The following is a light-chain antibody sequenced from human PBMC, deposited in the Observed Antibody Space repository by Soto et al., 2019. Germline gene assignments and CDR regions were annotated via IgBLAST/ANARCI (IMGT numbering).Light chain of an antibody. Sequence: EIVMTQSPATLSVSPGERATLSCRASQSVSSNLAWYQQKPGQTPKLLIYVASTRATGIPARFSGSGSGKEFTLTISSLQYADFAVYYCQQYNVWPLTFGGGTKVEFK. CDR1: QSVSSN. CDR3: QQYNVWPLT. V-gene: IGKV3-15*01. J-gene: IGKJ4*01. CDR2: VAS.